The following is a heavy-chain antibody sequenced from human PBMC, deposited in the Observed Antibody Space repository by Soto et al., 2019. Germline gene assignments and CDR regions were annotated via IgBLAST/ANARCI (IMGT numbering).Heavy chain of an antibody. J-gene: IGHJ4*02. Sequence: ASVKVSCKASGYTFTSYYMHWVRQAPGQGLEWMGIINPSGGSTSYAQKFQGRVTMTRETSTGTVYMELGSLRSEDTAVYYCAREIFGHGLDYWGQGTLVTVSS. CDR2: INPSGGST. D-gene: IGHD3-3*01. CDR1: GYTFTSYY. V-gene: IGHV1-46*03. CDR3: AREIFGHGLDY.